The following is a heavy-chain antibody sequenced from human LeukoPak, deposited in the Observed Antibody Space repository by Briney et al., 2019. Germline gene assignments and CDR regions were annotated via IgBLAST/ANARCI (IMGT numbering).Heavy chain of an antibody. Sequence: GGSLRLSCAASGFTFSSYAMSWVRQAPGKGLGWVSAISGSGGSTCYADSVKGRFTISRDNSKNTLYLQMNSLRAEDTAVYYCAKNYCDSSGYGLSDYFDYWGQGTLVTVSS. CDR3: AKNYCDSSGYGLSDYFDY. D-gene: IGHD3-22*01. CDR1: GFTFSSYA. CDR2: ISGSGGST. J-gene: IGHJ4*02. V-gene: IGHV3-23*01.